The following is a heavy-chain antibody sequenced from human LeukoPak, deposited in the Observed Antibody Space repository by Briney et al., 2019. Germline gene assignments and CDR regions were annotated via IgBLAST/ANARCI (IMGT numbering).Heavy chain of an antibody. CDR3: ARDLGYDFWSGYYNMDY. Sequence: SVKVSCKASGYTFNSHGISWVRQAPGQGLEWMGGIIPIFGTANYAQKFQGRVTITTDESTSTAYMELSSLRSEDTAVYYCARDLGYDFWSGYYNMDYWGQGTLVTVSS. CDR2: IIPIFGTA. V-gene: IGHV1-69*05. J-gene: IGHJ4*02. CDR1: GYTFNSHG. D-gene: IGHD3-3*01.